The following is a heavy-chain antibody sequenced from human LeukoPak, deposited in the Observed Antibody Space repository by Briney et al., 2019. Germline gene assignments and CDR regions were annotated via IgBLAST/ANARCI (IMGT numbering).Heavy chain of an antibody. CDR1: GFTFSSYS. CDR3: ARYSCGGDCRDY. Sequence: GGSLRLSCAASGFTFSSYSMNWVRQAPGKWLEWVSSISSSSSYIYYADSVKGRFTISRDNAKNSLYLRMNSLRAEDTAVYYCARYSCGGDCRDYWGQGTLVTVSS. J-gene: IGHJ4*02. V-gene: IGHV3-21*01. CDR2: ISSSSSYI. D-gene: IGHD2-21*01.